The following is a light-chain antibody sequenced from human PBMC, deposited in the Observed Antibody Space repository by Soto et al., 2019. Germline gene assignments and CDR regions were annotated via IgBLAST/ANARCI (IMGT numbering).Light chain of an antibody. CDR3: QQHNSYSMT. Sequence: DIQMTQSPSTLSASVGDRVTITCRASQSISSWLAWYQQKPGKAPKLLIYDASSLESGVPSRFSGSGSGTEFTLTISSLQPDDFATYYCQQHNSYSMTFGQGTKVDIK. CDR1: QSISSW. J-gene: IGKJ1*01. V-gene: IGKV1-5*01. CDR2: DAS.